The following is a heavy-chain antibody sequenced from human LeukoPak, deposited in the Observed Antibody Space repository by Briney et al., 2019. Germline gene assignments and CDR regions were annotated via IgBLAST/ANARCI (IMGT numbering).Heavy chain of an antibody. CDR3: ARPECRIAVAESY. D-gene: IGHD6-19*01. CDR1: GFTFSSYA. CDR2: ISYDGSNK. Sequence: PGGSLRLSCAASGFTFSSYAMHWVRQAPGKGLEWVAVISYDGSNKYYADSVKGRFTISRDNSKNTLYLQMNSLRAEDTAVYYCARPECRIAVAESYWGQGTLVTVSS. J-gene: IGHJ4*02. V-gene: IGHV3-30*04.